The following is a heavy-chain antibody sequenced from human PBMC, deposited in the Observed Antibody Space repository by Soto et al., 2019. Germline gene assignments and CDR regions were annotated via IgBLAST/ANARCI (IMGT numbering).Heavy chain of an antibody. CDR3: VRRHVSATGIDWFDP. CDR2: INAANGDT. V-gene: IGHV1-3*01. J-gene: IGHJ5*02. D-gene: IGHD6-13*01. CDR1: GYTFTHYG. Sequence: ASVKGTCMASGYTFTHYGIHWVRQAPGQRLEWMGWINAANGDTKYSPKFQGRVTITRDTSASTAYMELSSLRSEDTAVYYCVRRHVSATGIDWFDPWGQGTLVTVSS.